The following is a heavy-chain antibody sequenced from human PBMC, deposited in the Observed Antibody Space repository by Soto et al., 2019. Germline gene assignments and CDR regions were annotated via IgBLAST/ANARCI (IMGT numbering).Heavy chain of an antibody. CDR1: GFTFSSYA. V-gene: IGHV3-23*01. CDR3: AWVPAAHYFYYYYYMDV. CDR2: ISGSGGST. Sequence: GGSLRLSCAASGFTFSSYAMSWVRQAPGKGLEWVSAISGSGGSTYYADSVKGRFTISRDNSKNTLYLQMNSLRAEDTAVYYCAWVPAAHYFYYYYYMDVWGKGTTVTVSS. J-gene: IGHJ6*03. D-gene: IGHD2-2*01.